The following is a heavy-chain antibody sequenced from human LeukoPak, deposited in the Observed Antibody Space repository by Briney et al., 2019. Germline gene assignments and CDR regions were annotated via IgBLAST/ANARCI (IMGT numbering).Heavy chain of an antibody. Sequence: GGSLGLSCAASGFTFSSYWMHWVRQAPGKGLVWVSRIKSDGSTNYADPVKGRFTISRDNAKNTVSLQMNSLRAEDTGVYYCARAPSEIGGYYPEYFRHWGQGTLVTVSS. V-gene: IGHV3-74*01. CDR2: IKSDGST. J-gene: IGHJ1*01. CDR1: GFTFSSYW. CDR3: ARAPSEIGGYYPEYFRH. D-gene: IGHD3-22*01.